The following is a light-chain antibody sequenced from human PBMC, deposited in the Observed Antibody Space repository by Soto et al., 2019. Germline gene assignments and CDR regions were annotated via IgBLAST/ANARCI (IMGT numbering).Light chain of an antibody. Sequence: EIVLTQSPATLSLSPGERATLSCRASQSVSSYLAWYQQKPGQAPRLLIYDASNRATGIPARFSGSGSGTEFTLTISSLEPEDFALYYCQQRYSWPLTFGGGTKVEIK. V-gene: IGKV3-11*01. CDR2: DAS. J-gene: IGKJ4*01. CDR3: QQRYSWPLT. CDR1: QSVSSY.